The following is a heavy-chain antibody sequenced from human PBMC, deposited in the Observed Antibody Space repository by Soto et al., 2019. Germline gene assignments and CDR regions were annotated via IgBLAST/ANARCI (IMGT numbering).Heavy chain of an antibody. Sequence: EVQLMESGGGLGQPGGSLRLSCAGSGFTLSMSAVSWVRQAPGKGLEWVSYISDSGDRTYYADSVKGRFTISRDRSKNTVSLQMNTLRAEDTALYYCAKDRGIIVKAGDAFAVWGQGTMVTVSS. J-gene: IGHJ3*01. CDR3: AKDRGIIVKAGDAFAV. V-gene: IGHV3-23*01. D-gene: IGHD3-16*02. CDR1: GFTLSMSA. CDR2: ISDSGDRT.